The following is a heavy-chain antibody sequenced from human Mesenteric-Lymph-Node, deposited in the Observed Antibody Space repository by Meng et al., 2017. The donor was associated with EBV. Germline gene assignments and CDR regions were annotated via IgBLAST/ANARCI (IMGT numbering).Heavy chain of an antibody. J-gene: IGHJ4*02. CDR2: TYYMSKWYN. CDR1: GDSVSSNSAA. CDR3: ARATSGFDS. V-gene: IGHV6-1*01. D-gene: IGHD2-2*01. Sequence: VQLGPSGPGLVKPSHTPSLSCDSSGDSVSSNSAAWNWIRQSPLRGLEWLGRTYYMSKWYNDYAVSVKSRISINPDTSKNQFSLQLNSVTHEDTAVYYCARATSGFDSWGQGTLVTVSS.